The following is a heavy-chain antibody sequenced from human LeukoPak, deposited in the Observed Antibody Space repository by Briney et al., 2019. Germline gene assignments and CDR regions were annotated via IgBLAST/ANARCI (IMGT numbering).Heavy chain of an antibody. CDR1: GFTFSSHG. D-gene: IGHD4-11*01. Sequence: SGGSLRLFWFASGFTFSSHGMQWVPPAPSKGLGWVAVISNDGDHKYYSNSVKGRFTISRDSSKNTLYLQMNSLRPEDTAVYSCAKDLTTLFLASDVWGLGTMVTVSS. CDR2: ISNDGDHK. CDR3: AKDLTTLFLASDV. J-gene: IGHJ3*01. V-gene: IGHV3-30*18.